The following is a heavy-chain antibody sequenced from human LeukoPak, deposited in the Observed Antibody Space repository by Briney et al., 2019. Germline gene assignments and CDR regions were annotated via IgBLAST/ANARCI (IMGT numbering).Heavy chain of an antibody. D-gene: IGHD4-23*01. CDR1: GGSISGGTYY. V-gene: IGHV4-39*01. CDR2: IYYTGST. CDR3: ARGGGNGRAFDG. J-gene: IGHJ4*02. Sequence: PSETLSLTCTVSGGSISGGTYYWSWIRQPPGKGLEWIGSIYYTGSTYYNPSLKSRVTISVDTSKNQFSLKLSSVTAADTAVYYGARGGGNGRAFDGWGQGTLVTVSS.